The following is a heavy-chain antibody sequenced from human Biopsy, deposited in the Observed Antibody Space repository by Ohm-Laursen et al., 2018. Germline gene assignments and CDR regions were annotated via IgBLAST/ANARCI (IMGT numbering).Heavy chain of an antibody. J-gene: IGHJ4*02. CDR1: GYSISSDYR. D-gene: IGHD6-19*01. Sequence: SETLSLTWAVSGYSISSDYRWGWIRQAPGKTLEWLGNIFKDGNTHYNPSLRSRLIISIDTSKNQFSLMMTSVSGADTAVYFCARVGSGWVPFDKWGPGTLVTVSS. V-gene: IGHV4-38-2*01. CDR3: ARVGSGWVPFDK. CDR2: IFKDGNT.